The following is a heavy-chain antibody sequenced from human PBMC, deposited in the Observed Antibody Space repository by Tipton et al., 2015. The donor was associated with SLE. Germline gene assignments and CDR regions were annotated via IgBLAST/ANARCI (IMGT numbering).Heavy chain of an antibody. CDR2: INHSGST. Sequence: TLSLTCAVYGGSFSGYYWSWIRQPPGKGLEWIGEINHSGSTNYNPSLKSRVTISVDTSKNQFSLKLSSVTAADTAVYYCARRVVAAAVDVWGQGTTVTVSS. V-gene: IGHV4-34*01. CDR1: GGSFSGYY. J-gene: IGHJ6*02. CDR3: ARRVVAAAVDV. D-gene: IGHD2-15*01.